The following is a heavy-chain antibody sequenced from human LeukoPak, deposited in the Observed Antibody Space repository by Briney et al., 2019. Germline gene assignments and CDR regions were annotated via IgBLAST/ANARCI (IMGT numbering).Heavy chain of an antibody. D-gene: IGHD6-13*01. CDR1: GGTFSSYA. CDR2: ISPIFGTA. CDR3: ARGVGIAAADPFYFDY. Sequence: SVTVSCKASGGTFSSYAISWVRQAPGQGLEWMGGISPIFGTANYAQKFQGRVTITADESTSTAYMELSSLRSEDTAVYYCARGVGIAAADPFYFDYWGQGTLVTVSS. V-gene: IGHV1-69*13. J-gene: IGHJ4*02.